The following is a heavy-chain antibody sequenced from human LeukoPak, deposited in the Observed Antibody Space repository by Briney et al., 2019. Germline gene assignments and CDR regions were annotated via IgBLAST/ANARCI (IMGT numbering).Heavy chain of an antibody. V-gene: IGHV4-34*01. J-gene: IGHJ5*02. D-gene: IGHD3-22*01. CDR1: GGSFSGYY. CDR3: ARSDSSGFYPTKFDP. Sequence: SETLSLTCAVYGGSFSGYYWSWIRQPPGKGLEWIGEINHSGSTNYNPSLKSRVTISVDTSKNQFSLKLSSVTAADTAVYYCARSDSSGFYPTKFDPWGQGTLVTVSS. CDR2: INHSGST.